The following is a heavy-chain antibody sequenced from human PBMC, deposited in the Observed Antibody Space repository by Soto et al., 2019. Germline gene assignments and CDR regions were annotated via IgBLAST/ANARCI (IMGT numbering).Heavy chain of an antibody. D-gene: IGHD4-17*01. Sequence: ASVKVSCKASGYTFTGYYMHWVRQATGQGLEYLGWMNPNSGNTGYVQKFQGRVTMTWDSSITTAYMELSSLRSEDTAVYFCARGVKYGAYSRWFDPWGQGTLVTVPQ. CDR2: MNPNSGNT. J-gene: IGHJ5*02. V-gene: IGHV1-8*02. CDR1: GYTFTGYY. CDR3: ARGVKYGAYSRWFDP.